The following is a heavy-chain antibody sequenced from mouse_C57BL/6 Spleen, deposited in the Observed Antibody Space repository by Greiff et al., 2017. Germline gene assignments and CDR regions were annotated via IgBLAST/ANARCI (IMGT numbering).Heavy chain of an antibody. V-gene: IGHV1-39*01. J-gene: IGHJ2*01. CDR2: INPNYGTT. CDR3: ARSGGFITTVVATDYFDY. Sequence: VQLKESGPELVKPGASVKISCKASGYSFTDYNMNWVKQSNGKSLEWIGVINPNYGTTSYNQKFKGKATLAVDQSSSTAYMQLNSLTSEDSAVYYCARSGGFITTVVATDYFDYWGQGTPLTVSS. CDR1: GYSFTDYN. D-gene: IGHD1-1*01.